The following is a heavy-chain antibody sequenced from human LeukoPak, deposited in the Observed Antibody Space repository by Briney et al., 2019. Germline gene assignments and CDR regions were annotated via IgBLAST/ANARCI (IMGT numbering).Heavy chain of an antibody. D-gene: IGHD3-9*01. CDR3: ARSPHTLTGENFDY. J-gene: IGHJ4*02. CDR2: INPNHGDT. Sequence: ASVKVSYKASGYTFTGYYMHWVRQAPGQGLEWMGWINPNHGDTNYAQKFQDRVSMTRDTSISTAYMHLSRLRSADTAVYYCARSPHTLTGENFDYWGQGTLLTVSS. CDR1: GYTFTGYY. V-gene: IGHV1-2*02.